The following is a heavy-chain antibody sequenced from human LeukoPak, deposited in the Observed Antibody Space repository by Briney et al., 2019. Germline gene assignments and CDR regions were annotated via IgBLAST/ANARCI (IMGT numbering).Heavy chain of an antibody. CDR3: AINLGYCGGGTCHPSFDY. Sequence: SETLSLTCTVSGGSISSYYWSWIRQPAGKGLEWIGRIYTSGSTNYNPSLKSRVTMSVDTSKNQSSLKLSSVTAADTAVYYCAINLGYCGGGTCHPSFDYWGQGTLVTVSS. CDR1: GGSISSYY. V-gene: IGHV4-4*07. D-gene: IGHD2-15*01. J-gene: IGHJ4*02. CDR2: IYTSGST.